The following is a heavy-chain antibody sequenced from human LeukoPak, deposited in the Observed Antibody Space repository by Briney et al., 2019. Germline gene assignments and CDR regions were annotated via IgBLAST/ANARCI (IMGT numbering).Heavy chain of an antibody. D-gene: IGHD3-9*01. CDR1: GFTVSSNY. Sequence: PGGSLRLSCAASGFTVSSNYMSWVRQAPGKGLEWVSVIYSGGNTYYADSVKGRFTISRDNFKNTLYLQMNSLRAEDTAMYYCATRYILTANWDYFDYWGQGTLVTVSS. V-gene: IGHV3-66*01. CDR2: IYSGGNT. CDR3: ATRYILTANWDYFDY. J-gene: IGHJ4*02.